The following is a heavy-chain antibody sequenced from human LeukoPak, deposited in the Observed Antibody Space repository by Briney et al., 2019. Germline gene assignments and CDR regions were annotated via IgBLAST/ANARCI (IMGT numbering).Heavy chain of an antibody. CDR2: ISSSSSYI. V-gene: IGHV3-21*01. D-gene: IGHD6-19*01. CDR1: GFTFSSYS. CDR3: ARDGESSGSDY. Sequence: GGSLRPSCAASGFTFSSYSMNWVRQAPGKGLEWVSSISSSSSYIYYADSVKGRFTISRDNAKNSLYLQMNSLRAEDTAVYYCARDGESSGSDYWGQGTLVTVSS. J-gene: IGHJ4*02.